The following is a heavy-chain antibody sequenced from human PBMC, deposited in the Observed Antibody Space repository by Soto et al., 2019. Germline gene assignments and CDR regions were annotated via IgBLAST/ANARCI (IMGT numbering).Heavy chain of an antibody. CDR3: ASDIVAVVAATQNVYYYDMDV. Sequence: GASVKVSCKASGGTFSSYAISWVRQAPGQGLEWMGGINPIFGTANYAQKFQGRVTITADESTSTAYMELSSLRAEDPDGYYCASDIVAVVAATQNVYYYDMDVWGQGTTVNVSS. CDR1: GGTFSSYA. D-gene: IGHD2-15*01. J-gene: IGHJ6*02. V-gene: IGHV1-69*13. CDR2: INPIFGTA.